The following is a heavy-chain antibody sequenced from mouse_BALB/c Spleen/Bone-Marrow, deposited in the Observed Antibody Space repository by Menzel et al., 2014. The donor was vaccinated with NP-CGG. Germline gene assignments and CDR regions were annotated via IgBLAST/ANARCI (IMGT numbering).Heavy chain of an antibody. CDR3: ASYYYGHYFDY. D-gene: IGHD1-1*01. Sequence: EVQLQQSGAVLVKPGASVKLSCTASGFNIKDTYMHWVKQRPEQGLAWIGRIDPANGNTKYDPKFQGKATITADTSSNTAYLQLSSLTSEDTAVYYCASYYYGHYFDYWGQGTTLTVSS. CDR1: GFNIKDTY. J-gene: IGHJ2*01. V-gene: IGHV14-3*02. CDR2: IDPANGNT.